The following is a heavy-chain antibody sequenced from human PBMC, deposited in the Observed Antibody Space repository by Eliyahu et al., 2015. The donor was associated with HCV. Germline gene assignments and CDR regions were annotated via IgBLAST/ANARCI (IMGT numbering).Heavy chain of an antibody. CDR1: GFXFXNYA. CDR3: AKDGRAVAAHFAY. Sequence: EVQLLESGGGLVQPGGSLXLSCAAXGFXFXNYAXXWVRQAPGKGLEWVSAITGSGGNTYSADXVKGRFTISRDNSKNTLYLQMNSLRAEDTAVYYCAKDGRAVAAHFAYWGQGTLVTVSS. V-gene: IGHV3-23*01. D-gene: IGHD6-19*01. CDR2: ITGSGGNT. J-gene: IGHJ4*02.